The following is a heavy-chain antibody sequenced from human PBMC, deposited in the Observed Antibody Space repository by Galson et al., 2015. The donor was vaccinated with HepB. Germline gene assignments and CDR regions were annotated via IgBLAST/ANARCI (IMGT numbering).Heavy chain of an antibody. D-gene: IGHD2-2*01. V-gene: IGHV4-59*08. Sequence: SETLSLTCTVSGGSISSYYWSWIRQPPGKGLEWIGYIYYSGSTNYSPSLKSRVTISVDTSKNQFSLKLSSVTAADPAVYYCAIHGVPYGCHDYWGQGALVSVSS. CDR3: AIHGVPYGCHDY. J-gene: IGHJ4*02. CDR2: IYYSGST. CDR1: GGSISSYY.